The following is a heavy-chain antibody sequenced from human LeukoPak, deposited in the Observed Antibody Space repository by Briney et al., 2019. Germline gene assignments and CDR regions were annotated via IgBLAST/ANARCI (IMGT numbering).Heavy chain of an antibody. V-gene: IGHV4-30-2*01. CDR1: GGSISRGGYY. Sequence: SETLSLTCTVSGGSISRGGYYWSWIRQPPGKGLEWIGYIYHSGSTYYNPSLKSRVTISVGRSKNQFSLKLSSVTAADTAVYYCASRRVVDTTTFDYWGQGTLVTVSS. CDR2: IYHSGST. D-gene: IGHD5-18*01. CDR3: ASRRVVDTTTFDY. J-gene: IGHJ4*02.